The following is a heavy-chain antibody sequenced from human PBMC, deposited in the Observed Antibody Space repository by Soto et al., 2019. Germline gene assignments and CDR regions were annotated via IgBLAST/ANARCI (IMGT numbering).Heavy chain of an antibody. V-gene: IGHV1-3*01. D-gene: IGHD6-13*01. CDR1: GYTFTSYA. CDR2: INAGNGNT. Sequence: QVQLVQSGAEVKKPGASVKVSCKASGYTFTSYAIHWVRQAPGQRLEWMGWINAGNGNTQYSQKFQGRVTITRDTSASTAYMELSSLRPEDTAVYYCARTGSSSWFWFDPWGQGTLVTVSS. J-gene: IGHJ5*02. CDR3: ARTGSSSWFWFDP.